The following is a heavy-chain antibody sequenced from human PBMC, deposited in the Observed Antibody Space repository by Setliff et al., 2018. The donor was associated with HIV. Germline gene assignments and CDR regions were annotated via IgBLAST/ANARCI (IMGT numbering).Heavy chain of an antibody. CDR2: IIPLFGTA. CDR1: GGTFSGHA. Sequence: SVKVSCKAAGGTFSGHAINWVRQAPGQGLEWMGEIIPLFGTAHYAQRFQGRVTITADHSASTAYMELSRLKSADTAVYYCARALTTGDYWGQGTLVTVS. J-gene: IGHJ4*02. D-gene: IGHD4-4*01. V-gene: IGHV1-69*13. CDR3: ARALTTGDY.